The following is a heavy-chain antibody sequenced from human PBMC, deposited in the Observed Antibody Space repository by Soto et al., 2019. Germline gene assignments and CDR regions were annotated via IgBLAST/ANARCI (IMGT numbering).Heavy chain of an antibody. D-gene: IGHD2-8*01. J-gene: IGHJ6*02. Sequence: SPTLSLPRDISGDSVSSNIAAWNWIRQYPSRGLEWLGRTYYRSKWYNDNAVSVKRRITINPDTSKNQFSLQLNSVTPEDTAVYYCARDCTNGVCDPSSHKGMDVWGQGTTVTVSS. CDR1: GDSVSSNIAA. V-gene: IGHV6-1*01. CDR2: TYYRSKWYN. CDR3: ARDCTNGVCDPSSHKGMDV.